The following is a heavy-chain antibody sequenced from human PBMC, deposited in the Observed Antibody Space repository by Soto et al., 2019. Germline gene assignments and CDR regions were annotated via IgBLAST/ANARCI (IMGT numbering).Heavy chain of an antibody. CDR2: MNPGSGKT. CDR3: AHVPIWCSSTSCYTDGFDY. J-gene: IGHJ4*02. D-gene: IGHD2-2*02. Sequence: ASVKVSCKASGYTFINYDISWVRQATGQGLEWMGWMNPGSGKTGYANKFQGRVTMTRDASTSTAHLELSSLTSEDTAVYYCAHVPIWCSSTSCYTDGFDYWGQGTLVTVSS. V-gene: IGHV1-8*02. CDR1: GYTFINYD.